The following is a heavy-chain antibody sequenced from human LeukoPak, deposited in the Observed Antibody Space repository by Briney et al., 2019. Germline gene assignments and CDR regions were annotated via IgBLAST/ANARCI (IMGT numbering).Heavy chain of an antibody. V-gene: IGHV3-23*01. CDR3: AKEDLLLSSNYYYYYMDV. J-gene: IGHJ6*03. CDR1: GFTFSSYA. D-gene: IGHD3/OR15-3a*01. CDR2: ISGSGGSA. Sequence: GGSLRLSCAASGFTFSSYAMSWVRQAPGKGLEWVSAISGSGGSAYYADSVKGRFTISRDNSKNTLYLQMNSLRAEDTAVYYCAKEDLLLSSNYYYYYMDVWGKGTTVTVSS.